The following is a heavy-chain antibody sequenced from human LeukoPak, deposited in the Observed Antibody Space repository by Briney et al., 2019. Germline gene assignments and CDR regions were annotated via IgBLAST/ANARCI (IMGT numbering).Heavy chain of an antibody. V-gene: IGHV3-23*01. CDR1: GFTFSSSA. CDR3: AKTLPAASLYYCYGMDV. CDR2: ISGSGGST. Sequence: GGSLRLSCAGSGFTFSSSAMSWVRQAPGKGLEWVSAISGSGGSTYYADSVKGRFTISRDNSKNTLYLQMNSLRAEDTAVYYCAKTLPAASLYYCYGMDVWGQGTTVTVSS. J-gene: IGHJ6*02. D-gene: IGHD2-2*01.